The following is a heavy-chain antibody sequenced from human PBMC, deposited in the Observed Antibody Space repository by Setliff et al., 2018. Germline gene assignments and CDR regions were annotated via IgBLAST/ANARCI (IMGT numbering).Heavy chain of an antibody. J-gene: IGHJ4*02. CDR1: GFTFRSYE. CDR2: INSGGSKV. Sequence: SLRLSCAASGFTFRSYEMNWVRQTPGKGLEWVSYINSGGSKVYYADSVKGRFTISRDNAKNSLYLLMKSVRVDDTAVYYCARSINGYQQRYDIWGQGALVTV. D-gene: IGHD3-22*01. V-gene: IGHV3-48*03. CDR3: ARSINGYQQRYDI.